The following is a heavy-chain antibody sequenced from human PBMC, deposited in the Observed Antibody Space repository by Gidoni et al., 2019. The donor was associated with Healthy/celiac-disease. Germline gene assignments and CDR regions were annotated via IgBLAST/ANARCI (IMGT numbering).Heavy chain of an antibody. V-gene: IGHV3-33*01. CDR1: GFTFSSYG. Sequence: QVQLVESGGGVVQPGRSLRLSCAASGFTFSSYGMHWVRQAPGKGLEWVAVIWYDGSNKYYADSVKGRFTISRDNSKNTLYLQMNSLRAEDTAEYYCARDYRLSFDYWGQGTLVTVSS. CDR3: ARDYRLSFDY. J-gene: IGHJ4*02. CDR2: IWYDGSNK. D-gene: IGHD3-16*02.